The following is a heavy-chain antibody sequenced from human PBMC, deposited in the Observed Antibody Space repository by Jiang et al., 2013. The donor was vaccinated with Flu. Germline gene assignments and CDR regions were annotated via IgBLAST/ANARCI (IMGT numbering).Heavy chain of an antibody. Sequence: SGAEVKKPGSSVKLSCKASEDTFSSYGINWVRQAPGQGLEWMGGFIPIFDTTSYAQKFQGRVTITADKSTSTVYMELTSLTSGDTAIYYCARETTGYSYGCMDVWGKGPRSSSL. J-gene: IGHJ6*03. CDR2: FIPIFDTT. D-gene: IGHD5-12*01. CDR3: ARETTGYSYGCMDV. V-gene: IGHV1-69*06. CDR1: EDTFSSYG.